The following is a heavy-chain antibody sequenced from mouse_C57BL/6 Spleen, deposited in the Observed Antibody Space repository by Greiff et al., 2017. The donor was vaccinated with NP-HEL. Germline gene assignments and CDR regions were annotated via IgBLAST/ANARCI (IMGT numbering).Heavy chain of an antibody. CDR2: INPNNGGT. J-gene: IGHJ3*01. V-gene: IGHV1-26*01. CDR3: ARSGGYPFAY. Sequence: EVQLQQSGPELVKPGASVKISCKASGYTFTDYYMNWVKQSHGKSLEWIGDINPNNGGTRYNQKFKGKATLTVDKSSSTAYMELRSLTSEDSAGYYCARSGGYPFAYWGQGTLVTVSA. CDR1: GYTFTDYY. D-gene: IGHD2-2*01.